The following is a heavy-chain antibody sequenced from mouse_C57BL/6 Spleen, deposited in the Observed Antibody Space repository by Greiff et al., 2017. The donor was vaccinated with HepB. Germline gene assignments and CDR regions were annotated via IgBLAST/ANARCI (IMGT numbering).Heavy chain of an antibody. CDR3: ARYGKGEYYYAMDY. Sequence: VQLQQSGAELVKPGASVKLSCKASGYTFTSYWMQWVKQRPGQGLEWIGEIDPSDSYTNYNQKFKGKATLTVDTSSSTAYMQLSSLTSEDSAVYYCARYGKGEYYYAMDYWGQGTSVTVSS. CDR1: GYTFTSYW. D-gene: IGHD2-1*01. CDR2: IDPSDSYT. J-gene: IGHJ4*01. V-gene: IGHV1-50*01.